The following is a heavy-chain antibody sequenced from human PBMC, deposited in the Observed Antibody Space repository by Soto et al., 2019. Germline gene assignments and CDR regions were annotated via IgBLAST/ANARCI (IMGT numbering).Heavy chain of an antibody. J-gene: IGHJ6*02. CDR1: GGSVSSYY. CDR3: ARLPGAGRPPYGIDV. CDR2: IYYSGGT. Sequence: SSETLSLTCTFSGGSVSSYYWSWIRQPPGKGLEYTGYIYYSGGTNYNPSLKSRVTISVDTSKNQFSLKVISVIAADTAVYYCARLPGAGRPPYGIDVWGQGTTVTVSS. D-gene: IGHD6-6*01. V-gene: IGHV4-59*02.